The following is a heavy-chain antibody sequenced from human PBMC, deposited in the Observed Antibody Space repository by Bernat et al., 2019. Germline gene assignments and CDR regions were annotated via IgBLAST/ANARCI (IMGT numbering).Heavy chain of an antibody. CDR2: ISNNGGNT. D-gene: IGHD1-26*01. Sequence: EVQLVESGGGLVQPGGSLRLSCAASGFTFSNYPIHWVRQAPGQGLEYVSAISNNGGNTYYANPVKGRFTITRDNSKNTVYLQMGSLRAEDMAVYYCTRDEYSGNYYFSYWGQGTLVTVSS. J-gene: IGHJ4*02. V-gene: IGHV3-64*01. CDR1: GFTFSNYP. CDR3: TRDEYSGNYYFSY.